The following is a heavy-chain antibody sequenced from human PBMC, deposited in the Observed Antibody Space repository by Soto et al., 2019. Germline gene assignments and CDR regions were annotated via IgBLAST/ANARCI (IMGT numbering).Heavy chain of an antibody. CDR2: INSDGSST. V-gene: IGHV3-74*01. CDR3: ASGGYCSSTSCYGSYYYGMDV. Sequence: EVQLVESGGGLVQPGGSLRLSCAASGFTFSSYWMHWVRQAPGKGLVWVSRINSDGSSTSYADSVKGRFTISRDNAKNTLYLQMNSLKAVDTAVYYCASGGYCSSTSCYGSYYYGMDVWGQGTTVTVSS. D-gene: IGHD2-2*01. J-gene: IGHJ6*02. CDR1: GFTFSSYW.